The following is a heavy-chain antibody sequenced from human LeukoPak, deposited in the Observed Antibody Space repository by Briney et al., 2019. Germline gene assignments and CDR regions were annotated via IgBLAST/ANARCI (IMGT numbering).Heavy chain of an antibody. D-gene: IGHD3-3*01. CDR2: IIPIFGTA. CDR1: GGTFSSYG. CDR3: ARESDFWSGYHI. J-gene: IGHJ4*02. V-gene: IGHV1-69*13. Sequence: ASVKVSCKASGGTFSSYGISWVRQAPGQGLEWMGGIIPIFGTANYAQKFQGRVTITADESTSTAYMELSSLRSEDTAVYYCARESDFWSGYHIWGQGTLVTVSS.